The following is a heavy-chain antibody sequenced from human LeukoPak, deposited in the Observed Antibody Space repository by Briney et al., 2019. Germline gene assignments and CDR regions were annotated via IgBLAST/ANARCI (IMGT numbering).Heavy chain of an antibody. CDR3: SKGWGVTMHMAAPGD. D-gene: IGHD3-10*01. J-gene: IGHJ4*02. CDR1: GFTFSRYA. CDR2: ISGSGGST. Sequence: PGGSLRLSCAASGFTFSRYAMIWVRQAPGKGLEWVSAISGSGGSTYYADSVKGRFTISRDNTKNTLSLQLNSLRAEDTAHYHFSKGWGVTMHMAAPGDWGQGALVTVSS. V-gene: IGHV3-23*01.